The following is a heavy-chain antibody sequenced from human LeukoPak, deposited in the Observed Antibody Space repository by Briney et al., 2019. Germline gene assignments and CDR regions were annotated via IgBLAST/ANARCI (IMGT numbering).Heavy chain of an antibody. J-gene: IGHJ5*02. V-gene: IGHV3-30*03. CDR2: ISYDGSNK. CDR3: ARDFLELGSGWYGHWFDP. CDR1: GFTFSSYG. Sequence: GGTLRLSCAASGFTFSSYGMSWVRQAPGKGLEWVAVISYDGSNKYYADSVKGRFTISRDNSKNTLYLQMNSLRAEDTAVYYCARDFLELGSGWYGHWFDPWGQGTLVTVSS. D-gene: IGHD6-19*01.